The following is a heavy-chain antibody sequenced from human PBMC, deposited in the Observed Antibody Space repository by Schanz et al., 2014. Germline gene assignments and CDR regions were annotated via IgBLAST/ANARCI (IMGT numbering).Heavy chain of an antibody. D-gene: IGHD6-13*01. J-gene: IGHJ4*02. CDR3: VREVGAAAGLAWGLDY. V-gene: IGHV3-23*04. CDR2: ISANGGST. Sequence: VQLVQSGGGVVQPGGSLRLSCAASGFTFTSYSMHWVRQAPGKGLEWVSGISANGGSTHYADSVKGRFTISRDNAKSSLFLQMNSLRAEDTAVYYCVREVGAAAGLAWGLDYWGRGTLVTVSS. CDR1: GFTFTSYS.